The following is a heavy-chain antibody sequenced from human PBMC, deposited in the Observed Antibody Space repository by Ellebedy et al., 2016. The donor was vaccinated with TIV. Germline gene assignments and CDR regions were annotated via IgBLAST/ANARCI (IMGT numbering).Heavy chain of an antibody. CDR3: TTDLTHRHPHLSDI. CDR2: IRSKTDGGTA. V-gene: IGHV3-15*01. J-gene: IGHJ3*02. Sequence: PGGSLRLSCAASGFSFSDAWMTWVRQVPGKGLEWVGRIRSKTDGGTADNAAPVKGRFTISRDDSKTTLFLQMNSLKTEDTAVYYCTTDLTHRHPHLSDIWGQGTMVTVSS. D-gene: IGHD3-9*01. CDR1: GFSFSDAW.